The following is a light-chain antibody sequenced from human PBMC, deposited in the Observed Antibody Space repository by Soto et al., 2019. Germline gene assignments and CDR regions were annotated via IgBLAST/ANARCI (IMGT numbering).Light chain of an antibody. CDR3: QQRAPWPPLS. J-gene: IGKJ4*01. Sequence: ETVLTQSPATLSVSPGERATLSCRTSQNVDRNLVWNQQKSGQPPRLLIYDASVRATGIPPRFSGSGSGTDFTLTIENLEPEDSAIYYCQQRAPWPPLSFGGGTKVEI. CDR2: DAS. V-gene: IGKV3-11*01. CDR1: QNVDRN.